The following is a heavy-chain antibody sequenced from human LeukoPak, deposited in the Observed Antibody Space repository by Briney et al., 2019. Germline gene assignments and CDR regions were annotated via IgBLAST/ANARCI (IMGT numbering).Heavy chain of an antibody. CDR2: ISGSGSGT. D-gene: IGHD2-21*02. CDR3: AKGHVSAGDTYYHYYMDV. Sequence: HAGGSLRLSCAASGFTFSSYAMSWVRQAPGKGLEWVSLISGSGSGTYYADSVKGRFTISRDNSKNTLYLQMNSLRAEDTATYYCAKGHVSAGDTYYHYYMDVWGKGTTVTVSS. CDR1: GFTFSSYA. V-gene: IGHV3-23*01. J-gene: IGHJ6*03.